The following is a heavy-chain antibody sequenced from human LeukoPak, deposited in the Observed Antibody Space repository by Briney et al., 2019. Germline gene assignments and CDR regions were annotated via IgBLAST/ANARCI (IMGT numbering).Heavy chain of an antibody. Sequence: ASVTVSCKASGYTFTSYGISWVRQAPGQGLEWMGWISAYNGNTNYAQKLQGRVTMTTDTSTSTAYMELRSLRSDDTAVYYCARESDCSGGSCYDYYYYMDVWGKGTTVTVSS. D-gene: IGHD2-15*01. CDR3: ARESDCSGGSCYDYYYYMDV. V-gene: IGHV1-18*01. CDR2: ISAYNGNT. CDR1: GYTFTSYG. J-gene: IGHJ6*03.